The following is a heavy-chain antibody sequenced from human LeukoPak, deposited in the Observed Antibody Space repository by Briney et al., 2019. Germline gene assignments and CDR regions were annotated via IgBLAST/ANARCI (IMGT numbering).Heavy chain of an antibody. J-gene: IGHJ4*02. CDR2: IFYSGTT. D-gene: IGHD4-17*01. V-gene: IGHV4-31*03. CDR3: ARYGAPFDS. Sequence: PSQTLSLTCTVSGGSISSGGYYWSWIRRNPGKGLEFVGYIFYSGTTYYHPSLKRRVTVSLDTSLNQFSLKLTSVTAADTAVYYCARYGAPFDSWGQGTLVTVSS. CDR1: GGSISSGGYY.